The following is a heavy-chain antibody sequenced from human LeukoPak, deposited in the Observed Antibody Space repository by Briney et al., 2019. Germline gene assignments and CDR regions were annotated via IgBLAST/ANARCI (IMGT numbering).Heavy chain of an antibody. CDR3: ATPIGGYCSGGRCYPFDY. CDR1: GFTFSSYA. J-gene: IGHJ4*02. Sequence: PGRSLRLSCAASGFTFSSYAMHWVRQAPGKGLEWVAVISYDGSNKYYADSVKGRFTISRDNSKNTLYLQIDSLRAEDTAVYYCATPIGGYCSGGRCYPFDYWGQGTLVIVSS. CDR2: ISYDGSNK. D-gene: IGHD2-15*01. V-gene: IGHV3-30*04.